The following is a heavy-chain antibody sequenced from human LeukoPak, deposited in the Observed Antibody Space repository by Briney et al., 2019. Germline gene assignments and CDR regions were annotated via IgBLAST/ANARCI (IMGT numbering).Heavy chain of an antibody. J-gene: IGHJ5*02. CDR3: ARTRRDIVVVPAAMEGGGWFDP. D-gene: IGHD2-2*01. CDR1: GFTFSSYE. Sequence: SGGSLRLSCAASGFTFSSYEMNWVRQAPGKGLEWVSYISSSGSTIYYADSVKGRFTISRDNAKNSLYLQMNSLRAEDTAVYYCARTRRDIVVVPAAMEGGGWFDPWGQGTLVTVSS. CDR2: ISSSGSTI. V-gene: IGHV3-48*03.